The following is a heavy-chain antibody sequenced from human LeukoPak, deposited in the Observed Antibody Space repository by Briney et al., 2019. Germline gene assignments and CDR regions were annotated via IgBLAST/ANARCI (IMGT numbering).Heavy chain of an antibody. CDR2: INRSGST. D-gene: IGHD4-17*01. V-gene: IGHV4-34*01. CDR3: AREGYGVFRPYGMDV. Sequence: SETLSLTCAVYGGSFGGYYWSWIRQPPGKGLEWIGEINRSGSTKFNPSLKSRVTISVDTSKNQFSLKLSSVTAADTAVYYCAREGYGVFRPYGMDVWGLGTTVTVSS. J-gene: IGHJ6*02. CDR1: GGSFGGYY.